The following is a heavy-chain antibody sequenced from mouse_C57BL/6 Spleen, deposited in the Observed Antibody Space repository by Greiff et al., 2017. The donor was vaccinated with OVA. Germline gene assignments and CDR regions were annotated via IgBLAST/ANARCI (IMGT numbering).Heavy chain of an antibody. CDR1: GYAFSSSW. V-gene: IGHV1-82*01. CDR2: IYPGDGDT. J-gene: IGHJ2*01. CDR3: ARWSTTVNY. Sequence: QVQLQQSGPELVKPGASVKISCKASGYAFSSSWMNWVKQRPGKGLEWIGRIYPGDGDTNYNGKFKAKATLTADKSSSTAYMQLSSLTSEDSAVYFCARWSTTVNYWGQGTTLTVSS. D-gene: IGHD1-1*01.